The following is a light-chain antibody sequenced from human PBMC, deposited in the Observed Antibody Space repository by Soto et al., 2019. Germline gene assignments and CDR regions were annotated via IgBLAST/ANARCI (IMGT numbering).Light chain of an antibody. CDR1: SSDVGGYNY. Sequence: QSALTQPPSASGSPGQSVAISCTGTSSDVGGYNYVSWYQQHPGKAPKLMIYGVNKRPSGVPDRFSGSKSGNRASLTVSGLQAEDEADYYCSSYAGSSNVFGTGTKVTVL. V-gene: IGLV2-8*01. CDR3: SSYAGSSNV. J-gene: IGLJ1*01. CDR2: GVN.